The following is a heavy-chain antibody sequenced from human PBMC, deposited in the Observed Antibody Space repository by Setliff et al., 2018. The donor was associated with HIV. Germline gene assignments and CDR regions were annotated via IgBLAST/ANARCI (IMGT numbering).Heavy chain of an antibody. CDR3: ATIFVGGYCIGGNCYSGLD. CDR1: RGTFRNSA. CDR2: SDPEDGET. V-gene: IGHV1-24*01. J-gene: IGHJ4*02. D-gene: IGHD2-15*01. Sequence: ASVKVSCKASRGTFRNSAINWVRQAPGKGLEWMGGSDPEDGETIYAQKFQGRVTMTEDTSTDTGYMELRSLRSEDTAVYYCATIFVGGYCIGGNCYSGLDWGQGTLVTVSS.